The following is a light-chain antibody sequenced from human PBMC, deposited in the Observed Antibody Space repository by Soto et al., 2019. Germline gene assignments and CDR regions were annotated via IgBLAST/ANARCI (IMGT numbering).Light chain of an antibody. CDR3: QQYYATPRT. J-gene: IGKJ1*01. V-gene: IGKV4-1*01. CDR2: CAS. CDR1: QSVLYSSNNKNY. Sequence: DVVMTQSPDSLAVSLGERATINCKSSQSVLYSSNNKNYLAWYQQKPGQPPKLLIFCASTRDSGVPDRFSGSGSGTDFTLTISSLQAEDVAVYYCQQYYATPRTFGQGTKVDTK.